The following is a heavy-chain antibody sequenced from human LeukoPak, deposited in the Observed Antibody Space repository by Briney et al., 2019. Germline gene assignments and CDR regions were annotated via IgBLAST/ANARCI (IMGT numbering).Heavy chain of an antibody. V-gene: IGHV2-5*01. CDR1: GFSLSTSGVG. CDR2: TYWNDVK. J-gene: IGHJ6*03. Sequence: SGPTLVKPTQTLTLTCTFSGFSLSTSGVGVGWIRQPPGKALEWLALTYWNDVKSYSPSLKSRLTITKDTSKNQVVLTMTNMDPVDTATYYCAHSRGYCSSTSCYSGDYYYYMDVWGKGTTVTVSS. D-gene: IGHD2-2*01. CDR3: AHSRGYCSSTSCYSGDYYYYMDV.